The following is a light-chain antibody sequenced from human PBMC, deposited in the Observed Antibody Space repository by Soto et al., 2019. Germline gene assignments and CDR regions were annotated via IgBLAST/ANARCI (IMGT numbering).Light chain of an antibody. Sequence: EIVMSQSPATLSVSPGERATLSCRASQSVRSNLAWYQQKPGQAPRLVIYAASTRATGIPDRFGGSVSGTEFTLTISSLQSEDFAVYYCQQYNEWPPFTFGQGTRLEI. CDR1: QSVRSN. CDR2: AAS. V-gene: IGKV3-15*01. J-gene: IGKJ5*01. CDR3: QQYNEWPPFT.